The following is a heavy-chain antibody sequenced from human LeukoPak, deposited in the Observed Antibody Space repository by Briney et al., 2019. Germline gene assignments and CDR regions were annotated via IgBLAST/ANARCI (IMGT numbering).Heavy chain of an antibody. D-gene: IGHD3-9*01. CDR3: ASSLAYYDILTGYYVPRLGDSAGGMDV. Sequence: SETLSLTCTVSGGSISSSSYYWGWIRQPPGKGLEWIGSIYYSGSTYYNPSLKCRVTISVDTSKNQFSLKLSSVTAADTAVYYCASSLAYYDILTGYYVPRLGDSAGGMDVWGQGTTVTVSS. J-gene: IGHJ6*02. CDR1: GGSISSSSYY. V-gene: IGHV4-39*01. CDR2: IYYSGST.